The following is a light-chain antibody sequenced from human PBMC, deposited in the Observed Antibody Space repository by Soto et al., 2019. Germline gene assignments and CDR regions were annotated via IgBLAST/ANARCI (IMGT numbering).Light chain of an antibody. Sequence: EIVLTQSPGTLSLSPGERATLSCRASQSVSSSYLAWYQQKPGQAPRLLIYGASSRATGIPDRFSGSGSGTDFSLTISRLEPEDFALYYCQQSGSSPPTFGQGTRLEIK. J-gene: IGKJ5*01. CDR2: GAS. V-gene: IGKV3-20*01. CDR3: QQSGSSPPT. CDR1: QSVSSSY.